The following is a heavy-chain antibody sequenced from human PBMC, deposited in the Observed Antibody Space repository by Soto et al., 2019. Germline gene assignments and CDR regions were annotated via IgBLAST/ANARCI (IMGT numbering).Heavy chain of an antibody. V-gene: IGHV4-59*01. D-gene: IGHD5-12*01. J-gene: IGHJ5*02. CDR2: IYYSGRT. Sequence: QLQLQESGPGLVKPSETLSLTCTVSGGSIRTYYWNWIRQPPGQGLEWIGAIYYSGRTNYNPSLQSRVAISVDMSKNQFSLNLSSVTPADTAVYYCARGRGYSGQRRGWFDPWGQGTLVTVSS. CDR1: GGSIRTYY. CDR3: ARGRGYSGQRRGWFDP.